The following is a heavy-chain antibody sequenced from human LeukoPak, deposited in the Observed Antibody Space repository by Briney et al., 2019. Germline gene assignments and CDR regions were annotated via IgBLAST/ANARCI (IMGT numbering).Heavy chain of an antibody. J-gene: IGHJ4*02. Sequence: ASVKVSCKASGYAFTSYGITWVRQAPGQGLEWMGWINPNSGGTNYAQKFQGRVTMTRDTSISTAYMELSRLRSDDTAVYYCARLPYSSGWYEIDYWGQGTLVTVSS. CDR2: INPNSGGT. CDR3: ARLPYSSGWYEIDY. V-gene: IGHV1-2*02. D-gene: IGHD6-19*01. CDR1: GYAFTSYG.